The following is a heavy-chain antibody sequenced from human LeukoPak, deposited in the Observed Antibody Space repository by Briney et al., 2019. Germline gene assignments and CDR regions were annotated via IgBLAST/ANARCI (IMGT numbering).Heavy chain of an antibody. D-gene: IGHD5-12*01. CDR2: IYYSGNT. V-gene: IGHV4-59*12. CDR3: ARRYSGYDYGY. CDR1: GGSISSFY. J-gene: IGHJ4*02. Sequence: SETLSLTCTVSGGSISSFYWSWIRQPPGKGLEWIGYIYYSGNTNYNPSLKSRVTISVDTSKNQFSLELSSVTAADTAVYYCARRYSGYDYGYWGQGTLVTVSS.